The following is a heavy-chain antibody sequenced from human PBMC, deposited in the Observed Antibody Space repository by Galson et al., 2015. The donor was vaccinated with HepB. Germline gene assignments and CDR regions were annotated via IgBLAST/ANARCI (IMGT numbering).Heavy chain of an antibody. CDR2: IRGDNAAT. D-gene: IGHD3-16*01. V-gene: IGHV3-21*01. CDR3: ARDWGISVPATWWFDP. Sequence: SLRLSCAASRFIFSRYNMSWVRQAPGKGLEWVASIRGDNAATFYADSVKGRFTISRDNAKNSLFLQMNSLRVEDTAIYYCARDWGISVPATWWFDPWGQGTPVTVSS. CDR1: RFIFSRYN. J-gene: IGHJ5*02.